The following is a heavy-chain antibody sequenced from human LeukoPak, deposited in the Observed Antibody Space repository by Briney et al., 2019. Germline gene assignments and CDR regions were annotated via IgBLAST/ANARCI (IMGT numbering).Heavy chain of an antibody. CDR3: ARIYGSGGYYYYGMDV. CDR1: GFSLSTSRMC. J-gene: IGHJ6*02. V-gene: IGHV2-70*11. CDR2: INWNDNK. D-gene: IGHD1-26*01. Sequence: SGPALVKPTQTLTLTCTLSGFSLSTSRMCVSWIRQPPGKALEWLARINWNDNKYYSTSLKTRLTISKDTSKNQVVLTMTNMDPVDTATYYCARIYGSGGYYYYGMDVWGQGTTVTVSS.